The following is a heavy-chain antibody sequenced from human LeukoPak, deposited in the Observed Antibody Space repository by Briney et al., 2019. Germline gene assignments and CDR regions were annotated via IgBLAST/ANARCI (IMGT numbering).Heavy chain of an antibody. CDR1: GGSMSSYY. J-gene: IGHJ4*02. CDR3: ARVGLSPDYYGSGSYSD. V-gene: IGHV4-59*12. D-gene: IGHD3-10*01. CDR2: IYYSGST. Sequence: SETLSLTCTVSGGSMSSYYWSWIRQPPGKGLEWIGYIYYSGSTNYNPSLKSRVTMSVDTSKNQFPLKLSSVTAADTAVYYCARVGLSPDYYGSGSYSDWGQGTLVTVSS.